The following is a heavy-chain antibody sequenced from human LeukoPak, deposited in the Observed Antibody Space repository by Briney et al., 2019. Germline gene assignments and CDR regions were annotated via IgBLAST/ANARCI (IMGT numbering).Heavy chain of an antibody. Sequence: SQTLSLTCTVSGGSISSGDYYWSWIRQPPGKGLEWIGYIYYSGSTNYNPSLKSRVTISVDTSKNQFSLKLSSVTAADTAVYYCARQTRVLLWLGESTYYFDYWGQGTLVTVSS. CDR3: ARQTRVLLWLGESTYYFDY. J-gene: IGHJ4*02. V-gene: IGHV4-30-4*01. CDR2: IYYSGST. D-gene: IGHD3-10*01. CDR1: GGSISSGDYY.